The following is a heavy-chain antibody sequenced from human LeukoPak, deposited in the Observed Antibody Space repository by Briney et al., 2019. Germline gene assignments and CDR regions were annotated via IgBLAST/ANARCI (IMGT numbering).Heavy chain of an antibody. Sequence: PSETLSLTCTVSGGSISSYYWSWIRQPPGKGLEWIGYIYYSGSTNYNPSLKSRVTISVDTSKNQFSLKLSSVTAADTAVYYCARQTYSYDSSGYYYVVFDYWGQGTLVTVSS. CDR2: IYYSGST. J-gene: IGHJ4*02. CDR3: ARQTYSYDSSGYYYVVFDY. D-gene: IGHD3-22*01. CDR1: GGSISSYY. V-gene: IGHV4-59*01.